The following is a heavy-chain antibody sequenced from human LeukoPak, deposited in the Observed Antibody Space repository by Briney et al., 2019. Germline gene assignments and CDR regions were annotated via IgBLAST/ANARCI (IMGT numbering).Heavy chain of an antibody. D-gene: IGHD3-10*01. Sequence: SETLSLTCTVSGGSIGSYYWNWIRQPPGKGLEYIGYIYYSGSANYNPSLKGRVTISVDTSKNQFSLKLSSVTAADTAVYYCARGGRFGGHDAFDIWGQGTMVTVSS. CDR1: GGSIGSYY. CDR3: ARGGRFGGHDAFDI. CDR2: IYYSGSA. J-gene: IGHJ3*02. V-gene: IGHV4-59*01.